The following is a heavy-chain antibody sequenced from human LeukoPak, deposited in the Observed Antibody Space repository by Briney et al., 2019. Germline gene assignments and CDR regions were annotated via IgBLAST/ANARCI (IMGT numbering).Heavy chain of an antibody. V-gene: IGHV3-7*01. J-gene: IGHJ4*02. CDR1: GFTFSSYW. CDR3: ARAPLWFGELYPFDY. D-gene: IGHD3-10*01. CDR2: IKQDGSEK. Sequence: QSGGSLRLSCAASGFTFSSYWMSWVRQAPGKGLEWVANIKQDGSEKYYVDSVKGRFTISRDNAKNSLYLQMNSLRAEDTAVYYCARAPLWFGELYPFDYWGQGTLVTVSS.